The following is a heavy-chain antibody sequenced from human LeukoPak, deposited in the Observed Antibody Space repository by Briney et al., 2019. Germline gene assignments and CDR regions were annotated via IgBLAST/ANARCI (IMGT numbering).Heavy chain of an antibody. CDR1: GFTFSSYA. Sequence: PGGSLRLSCAASGFTFSSYAMHWVRQAPGKGLEWVAVISYDGSNKYYADSVKGRFTISRDNSKNTLYLQMNSLRAEDTAVYYCARDLFGGSYSGAFDIWGQGTMVTVSS. J-gene: IGHJ3*02. CDR3: ARDLFGGSYSGAFDI. CDR2: ISYDGSNK. V-gene: IGHV3-30*04. D-gene: IGHD1-26*01.